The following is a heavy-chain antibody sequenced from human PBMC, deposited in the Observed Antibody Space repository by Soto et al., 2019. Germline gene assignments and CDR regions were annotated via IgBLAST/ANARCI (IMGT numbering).Heavy chain of an antibody. Sequence: GGSLRLSCAASGFPFSSYWMHWVRQAPGKGRVWVSRINSDGSSTSYADSVKGRFTISRDNAKNTLYLQMNSLRAEDTAVYYCARYPPHNGNYYYGMDVWGQGTQVTVSS. J-gene: IGHJ6*02. CDR3: ARYPPHNGNYYYGMDV. V-gene: IGHV3-74*01. CDR1: GFPFSSYW. D-gene: IGHD1-20*01. CDR2: INSDGSST.